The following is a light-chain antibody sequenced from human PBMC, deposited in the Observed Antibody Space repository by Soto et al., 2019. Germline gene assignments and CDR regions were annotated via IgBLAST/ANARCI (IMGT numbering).Light chain of an antibody. CDR1: SGHNTYA. J-gene: IGLJ3*02. Sequence: QLVLTQSPSASASLGASVKLTCTLSSGHNTYAIAWHQQQPEKGPRFLMKLNSDGSHNTGDGIPDRFSGSSSGAERYLTISSLQSEDEADYYCQTWGTGIWVFGGGTKLTVL. CDR3: QTWGTGIWV. CDR2: LNSDGSH. V-gene: IGLV4-69*01.